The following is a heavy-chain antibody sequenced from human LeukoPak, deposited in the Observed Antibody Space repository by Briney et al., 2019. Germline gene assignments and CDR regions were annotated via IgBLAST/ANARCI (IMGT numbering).Heavy chain of an antibody. CDR3: ARDTMSTFDY. V-gene: IGHV3-30-3*01. CDR2: ISYDGSNK. D-gene: IGHD3-3*01. CDR1: GFTFSDYY. J-gene: IGHJ4*02. Sequence: GGSLRLSCAASGFTFSDYYMSWIRQAPGKGLEWVAVISYDGSNKYYADSVKGRFTISRDNSKNTLYLQMNSLRAEDTAVYYCARDTMSTFDYWGQGTLVTVSS.